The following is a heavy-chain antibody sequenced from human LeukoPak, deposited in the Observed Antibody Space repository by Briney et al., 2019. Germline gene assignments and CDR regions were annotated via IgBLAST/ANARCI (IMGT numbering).Heavy chain of an antibody. CDR2: IYYSGST. Sequence: SETLSLTCTVSGGSISSYYWSWIRQPPGKGLKWIGYIYYSGSTNYNPSLKSRVTISVDTSKNQFSLKLSSVTAADTAVYYCARDPSFDYWGQGTLVTVSS. V-gene: IGHV4-59*01. CDR1: GGSISSYY. CDR3: ARDPSFDY. J-gene: IGHJ4*02.